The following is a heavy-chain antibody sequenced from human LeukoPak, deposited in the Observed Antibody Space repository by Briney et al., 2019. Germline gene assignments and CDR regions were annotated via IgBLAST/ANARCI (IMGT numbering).Heavy chain of an antibody. J-gene: IGHJ4*02. CDR2: INPNSGGT. CDR1: GYTFTGYY. V-gene: IGHV1-2*02. Sequence: GASVKVSCKASGYTFTGYYMHWVRQAPGQGLEWMGWINPNSGGTNYAQKFQGRVTMTRDTSISTAYMELSRLRSDDTAVYYRARVGGRIVGATPQSKHLAYWGQGTLVTVSS. CDR3: ARVGGRIVGATPQSKHLAY. D-gene: IGHD1-26*01.